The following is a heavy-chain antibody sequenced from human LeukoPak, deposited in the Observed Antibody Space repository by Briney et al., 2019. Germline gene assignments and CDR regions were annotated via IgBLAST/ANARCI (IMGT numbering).Heavy chain of an antibody. CDR1: GFTFSSYA. D-gene: IGHD3-22*01. CDR2: ISGSGGST. Sequence: PGGSLRLSCAASGFTFSSYAMSWVRQAPGKGLEWVSAISGSGGSTYYADSVKGRFTISRDNSKNTLYLQMNSLRAEDTAVYYCAKPPGHYYDSSGYPYYYYYYGMDVWGQGTTVTVS. V-gene: IGHV3-23*01. J-gene: IGHJ6*02. CDR3: AKPPGHYYDSSGYPYYYYYYGMDV.